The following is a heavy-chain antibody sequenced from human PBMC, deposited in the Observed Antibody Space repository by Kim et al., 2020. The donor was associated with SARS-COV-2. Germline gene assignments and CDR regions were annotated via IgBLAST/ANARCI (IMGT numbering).Heavy chain of an antibody. CDR3: ARITVPAATYYYYYYMDV. CDR1: GYSFTSYW. J-gene: IGHJ6*03. D-gene: IGHD2-2*01. Sequence: GESLKISCKGSGYSFTSYWIGWVRQMPGKGLEWMGIIYPGDSDTRYSPSFQGQVTISADKSISTAYLQWSSLKASDTAMYYCARITVPAATYYYYYYMDVWGKGPTVTVSS. CDR2: IYPGDSDT. V-gene: IGHV5-51*01.